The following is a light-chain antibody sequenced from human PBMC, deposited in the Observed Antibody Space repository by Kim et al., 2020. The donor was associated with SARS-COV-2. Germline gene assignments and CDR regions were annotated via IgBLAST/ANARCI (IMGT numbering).Light chain of an antibody. J-gene: IGLJ2*01. V-gene: IGLV1-47*01. CDR3: AAWDDSLSGYVV. CDR1: SSNIGSNY. Sequence: QCVNISCTGSSSNIGSNYVYWYQQLPGTAPKLLIYRNNQRPSGVPDRFSGSKSGTSASLAISGLRSGDEADYYCAAWDDSLSGYVVFGGGTQLTVL. CDR2: RNN.